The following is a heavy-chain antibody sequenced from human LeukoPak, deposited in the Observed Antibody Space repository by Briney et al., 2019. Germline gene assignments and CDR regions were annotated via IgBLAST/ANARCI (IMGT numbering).Heavy chain of an antibody. CDR2: INPNSGGT. J-gene: IGHJ4*02. D-gene: IGHD6-13*01. CDR1: GCTFTEYY. V-gene: IGHV1-2*02. Sequence: ASVKVSCMASGCTFTEYYMHWVGQAPGQGLEWMAWINPNSGGTNYAQKFQGRVTMTRDTSISTDYMELSRLRSDDTAVYYCARDKPSIAAVDYWGQGTLVTVSS. CDR3: ARDKPSIAAVDY.